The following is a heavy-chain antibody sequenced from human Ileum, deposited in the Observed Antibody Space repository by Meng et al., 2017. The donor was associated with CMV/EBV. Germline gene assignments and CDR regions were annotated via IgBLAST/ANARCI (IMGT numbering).Heavy chain of an antibody. CDR1: GFTFSNYW. D-gene: IGHD6-19*01. CDR3: AKGGMYSSGSTDY. V-gene: IGHV3-74*03. J-gene: IGHJ4*02. CDR2: INGDGTST. Sequence: GGSLRLSCAASGFTFSNYWMHWVRQAPGKGLVWVSRINGDGTSTAYADSVKGRFTISRDNAKNTLYMQINSLRLEDTAVYYCAKGGMYSSGSTDYWGQGTRVTCSS.